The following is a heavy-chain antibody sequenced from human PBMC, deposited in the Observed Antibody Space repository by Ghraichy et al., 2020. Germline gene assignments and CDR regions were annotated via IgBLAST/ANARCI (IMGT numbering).Heavy chain of an antibody. Sequence: GGSLRLSCAASGFTVSSNYMSWVRQAPGKGLEWVSVIYSGGSTYYADSVKGRFTISRDNSKNTLYLQMNSLRAEDTAVYYCARGGTMIVFNFFDYWGQGTLVTVSS. CDR2: IYSGGST. CDR1: GFTVSSNY. CDR3: ARGGTMIVFNFFDY. V-gene: IGHV3-66*01. D-gene: IGHD3-22*01. J-gene: IGHJ4*02.